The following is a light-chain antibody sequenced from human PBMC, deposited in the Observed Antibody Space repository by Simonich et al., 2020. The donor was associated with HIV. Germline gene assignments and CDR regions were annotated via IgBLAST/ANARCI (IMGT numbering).Light chain of an antibody. J-gene: IGKJ4*01. CDR3: QQYYSTPPA. Sequence: DIVMNQSPDSLGVSLGERATINCKSSQSVLYNSNNKNYLAWYQQKPGQPPKLLIYWAATREAGVPYRFSGSGSGTDFTLTISNLQAEDVAVYYCQQYYSTPPAFGGGTKVEIK. V-gene: IGKV4-1*01. CDR2: WAA. CDR1: QSVLYNSNNKNY.